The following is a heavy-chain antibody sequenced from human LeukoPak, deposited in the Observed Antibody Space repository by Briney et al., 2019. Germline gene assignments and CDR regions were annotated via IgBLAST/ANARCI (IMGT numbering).Heavy chain of an antibody. D-gene: IGHD6-19*01. Sequence: TGGSLRLSCAASGFTFSSYGMHWVRQAPGKGLEWVAVIWYGGSNKYYADSVKGRFTISRDNSKNTLYLQMNSLRAEDTAVYYCAKDSGPTDSAGGDVWQWLTPLDVWGKGTTVTVSS. J-gene: IGHJ6*04. CDR3: AKDSGPTDSAGGDVWQWLTPLDV. V-gene: IGHV3-30*02. CDR2: IWYGGSNK. CDR1: GFTFSSYG.